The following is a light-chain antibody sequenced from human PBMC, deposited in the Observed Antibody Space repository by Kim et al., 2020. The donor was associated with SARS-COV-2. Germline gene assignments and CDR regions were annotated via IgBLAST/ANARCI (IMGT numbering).Light chain of an antibody. Sequence: SSELTQDPAVSVALGQTVRITCQGDSLRSYYASWYQQRPGQAPVLVIHGKNNRPSGIPDRFSGSSSGNTASLTITGVQAEDEADYYCNSRDSSGTHYVFGTGTKVTVL. V-gene: IGLV3-19*01. CDR3: NSRDSSGTHYV. J-gene: IGLJ1*01. CDR1: SLRSYY. CDR2: GKN.